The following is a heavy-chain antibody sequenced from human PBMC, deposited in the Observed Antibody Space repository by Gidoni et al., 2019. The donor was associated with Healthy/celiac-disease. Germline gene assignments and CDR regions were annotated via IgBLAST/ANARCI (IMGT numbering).Heavy chain of an antibody. V-gene: IGHV1-69*04. J-gene: IGHJ6*02. CDR1: GGTFSSYA. CDR2: IIPILGIA. Sequence: QVQLVQSGAEVKKPGSSVKVSCKASGGTFSSYAISWVRQAPGQGLEWMGRIIPILGIANYAQKFQGRVTITADKSTSTVYMELSSLRSEDTAVYYCARDYGSGAYYYYYGMDVWGQGTTVTVSS. D-gene: IGHD2-15*01. CDR3: ARDYGSGAYYYYYGMDV.